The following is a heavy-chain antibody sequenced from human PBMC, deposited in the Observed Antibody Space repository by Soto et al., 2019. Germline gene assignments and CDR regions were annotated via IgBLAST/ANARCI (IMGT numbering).Heavy chain of an antibody. D-gene: IGHD1-26*01. V-gene: IGHV1-3*01. CDR1: GYTFTSYA. CDR2: INAGNGNT. J-gene: IGHJ4*02. CDR3: ARDPTSGILDY. Sequence: QVQLVQSGAEVKKPGASVKVSCKASGYTFTSYAMHWVRQAPGQRLEWMGWINAGNGNTKYSQKFQGRVTITRDTSASTVYMALSSMRSEDTAVYFCARDPTSGILDYWGQGTLVTVSS.